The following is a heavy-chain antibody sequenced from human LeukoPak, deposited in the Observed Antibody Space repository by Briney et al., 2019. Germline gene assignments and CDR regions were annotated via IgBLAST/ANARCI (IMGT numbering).Heavy chain of an antibody. Sequence: GGSLRLSCAASGFTFGSYAMHWVRQAPGKGLEWVAVISYDGSNKYYADSVKGRFTISRDNSKNTLYLQMNSLRAEDTAVYYCAREVDGEGFDYWGQGTLVTVSS. CDR2: ISYDGSNK. D-gene: IGHD3-10*01. J-gene: IGHJ4*02. V-gene: IGHV3-30*01. CDR3: AREVDGEGFDY. CDR1: GFTFGSYA.